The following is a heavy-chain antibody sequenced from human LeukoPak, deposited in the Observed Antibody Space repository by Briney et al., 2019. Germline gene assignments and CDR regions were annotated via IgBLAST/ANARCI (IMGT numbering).Heavy chain of an antibody. CDR2: ISGSGST. Sequence: PGGSLRLSCAASGFTFSSYGMHWVRQTPGKGLEWVSVISGSGSTYYADSVRGRFTVSRDNSKHTMSLQMNTLRAEDTAVYYCARGITAFGVPGATYYFDYWGQGTLVTVSS. CDR1: GFTFSSYG. V-gene: IGHV3-23*01. CDR3: ARGITAFGVPGATYYFDY. J-gene: IGHJ4*02. D-gene: IGHD3-3*01.